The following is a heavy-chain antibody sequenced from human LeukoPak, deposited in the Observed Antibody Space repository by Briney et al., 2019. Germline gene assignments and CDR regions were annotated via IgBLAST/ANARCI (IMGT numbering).Heavy chain of an antibody. CDR2: ISGRGGST. V-gene: IGHV3-23*01. D-gene: IGHD1-26*01. CDR3: ARGADIVGASRSPFDI. Sequence: GGSLRLSCAASGFSFSSYAMTWVRQAPGKGLEWVSGISGRGGSTYYADSVKGRFTISRGNSQNTLFLQMNSLRAEDTAVYYCARGADIVGASRSPFDIWGQGTMVTVSS. J-gene: IGHJ3*02. CDR1: GFSFSSYA.